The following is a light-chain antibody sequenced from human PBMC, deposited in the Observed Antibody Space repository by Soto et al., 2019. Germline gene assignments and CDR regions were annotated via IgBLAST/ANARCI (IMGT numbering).Light chain of an antibody. J-gene: IGKJ5*01. CDR1: QTVRNN. V-gene: IGKV3-15*01. CDR3: QQYNNWPLT. Sequence: EIVLTQSPGTLSLSPGERSTHCFRSSQTVRNNYLAWYQQKPGQAPRLLIYGASTRATGIPARFSGSGSGTEFTLTISSLQSEDFAVYYCQQYNNWPLTFGQGTRLEIK. CDR2: GAS.